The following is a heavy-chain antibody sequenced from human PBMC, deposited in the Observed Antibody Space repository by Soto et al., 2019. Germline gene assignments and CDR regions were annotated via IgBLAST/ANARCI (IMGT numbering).Heavy chain of an antibody. CDR3: ARGRRGDYYYYYGMDV. CDR1: VGSISSYY. V-gene: IGHV4-4*07. J-gene: IGHJ6*02. Sequence: SEALSVTCTVSVGSISSYYWSWIRQPAGKGLEWIGRIYTSGSTNYNPSLKSRVTISVDTSKNQFSLKLSSVTAADTAVYYCARGRRGDYYYYYGMDVWGQGTTVTVSS. D-gene: IGHD3-10*01. CDR2: IYTSGST.